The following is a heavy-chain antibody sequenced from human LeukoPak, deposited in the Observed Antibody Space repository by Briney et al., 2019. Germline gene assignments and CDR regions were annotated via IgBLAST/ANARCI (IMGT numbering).Heavy chain of an antibody. CDR2: INGDGSST. D-gene: IGHD1-26*01. Sequence: PGGSLRLSCAASGFAFNTYWMHWVRQAPGEGLVWVSRINGDGSSTIYADSVKGRFTASRDNAKNTLYLQMNSLRAEDTAVYYCARDYSGSYYSGNFQHWGQGTLVTVSS. V-gene: IGHV3-74*01. CDR1: GFAFNTYW. J-gene: IGHJ1*01. CDR3: ARDYSGSYYSGNFQH.